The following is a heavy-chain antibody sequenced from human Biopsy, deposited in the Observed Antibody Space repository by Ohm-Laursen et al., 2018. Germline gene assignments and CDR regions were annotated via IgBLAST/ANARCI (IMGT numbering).Heavy chain of an antibody. CDR3: ASGDIGGIGLDV. V-gene: IGHV1-69*04. J-gene: IGHJ6*02. D-gene: IGHD3-10*01. CDR2: IIPILGTV. CDR1: GDTFTTSA. Sequence: GSSVKVSCKASGDTFTTSALSWVRQVPGQGLDWMGRIIPILGTVDYGQNFQGRVTIRADTSTTFLELTSLRYDDTAVYYCASGDIGGIGLDVWGLGTTVTVSS.